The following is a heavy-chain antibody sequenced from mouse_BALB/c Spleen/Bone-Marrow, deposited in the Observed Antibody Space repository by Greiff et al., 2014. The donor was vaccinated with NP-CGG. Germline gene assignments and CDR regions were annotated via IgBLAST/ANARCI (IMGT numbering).Heavy chain of an antibody. CDR3: TRYGNSHYYAMDY. D-gene: IGHD1-1*01. CDR1: GYTFTSYW. J-gene: IGHJ4*01. V-gene: IGHV1-69*02. Sequence: QVTLKVSGAELVRPGASVKLSCRASGYTFTSYWINWVKQRPGQGLEWIGNIYPSDSYTNYNQRFKDKATLTVDKSSSTAYMQLSSPTSEDSAVYYCTRYGNSHYYAMDYWGQGTSVTVSS. CDR2: IYPSDSYT.